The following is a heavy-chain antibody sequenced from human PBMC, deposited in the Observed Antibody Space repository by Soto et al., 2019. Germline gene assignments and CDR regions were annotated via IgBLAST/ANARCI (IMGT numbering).Heavy chain of an antibody. D-gene: IGHD2-21*02. J-gene: IGHJ3*02. CDR2: IWYDGSNK. V-gene: IGHV3-33*01. CDR1: GFTFSSYG. CDR3: ARDLRGLSGVVVTVGAFDI. Sequence: PGGYLRLSCAASGFTFSSYGMHWVRQAPGKGLEWVAVIWYDGSNKYYADSVKGRFTISRDNSKNTLYLQMNSLRAEDTAVYYCARDLRGLSGVVVTVGAFDIWGQGTMVTVSS.